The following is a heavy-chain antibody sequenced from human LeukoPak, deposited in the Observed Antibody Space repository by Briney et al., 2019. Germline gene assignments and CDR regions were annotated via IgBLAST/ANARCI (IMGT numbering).Heavy chain of an antibody. Sequence: GGSLRLSCAASGFTFSSYAMHWVRQAPGKGLEWVAVISYDGSNKYYADSVKGRFTISRDNSKNTLYLQMNSLRAEDTAVYYCAREQYSSSSGDAFDIWGQGTMVTVSS. CDR3: AREQYSSSSGDAFDI. CDR1: GFTFSSYA. CDR2: ISYDGSNK. D-gene: IGHD6-6*01. J-gene: IGHJ3*02. V-gene: IGHV3-30-3*01.